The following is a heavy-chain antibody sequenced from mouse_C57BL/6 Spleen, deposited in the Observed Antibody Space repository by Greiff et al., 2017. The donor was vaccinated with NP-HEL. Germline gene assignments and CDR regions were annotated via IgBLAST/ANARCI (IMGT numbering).Heavy chain of an antibody. D-gene: IGHD1-1*01. CDR3: ARVGTTVVAFYAMDY. CDR2: INYDGSST. Sequence: EVQLVESEGGLVQPGSSMKLSCTASGFTFSDYYMAWVRQVPEKGLEWVANINYDGSSTYYLDSLKSRFIISRDNAKNILYLQMSSLKSEDTATYYCARVGTTVVAFYAMDYWGQGTSVTVSS. V-gene: IGHV5-16*01. CDR1: GFTFSDYY. J-gene: IGHJ4*01.